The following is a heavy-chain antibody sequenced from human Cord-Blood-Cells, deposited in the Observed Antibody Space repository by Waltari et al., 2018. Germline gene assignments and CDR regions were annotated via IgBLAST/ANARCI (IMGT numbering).Heavy chain of an antibody. CDR1: GGSFSGYY. CDR2: INHSGST. D-gene: IGHD6-19*01. J-gene: IGHJ4*02. V-gene: IGHV4-34*01. CDR3: ARRVVRYSSGWYNY. Sequence: QVQLQQWGAGLLKPSETLSLTCAVYGGSFSGYYWSWIRQPPGKGLEWFGEINHSGSTNYNPSLKSRVTISVDTSKNQFSLKLSSVTAADTAVYYCARRVVRYSSGWYNYWGQGTLVTVSS.